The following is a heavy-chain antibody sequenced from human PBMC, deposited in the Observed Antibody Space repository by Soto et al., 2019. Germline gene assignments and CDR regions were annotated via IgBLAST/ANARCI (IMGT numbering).Heavy chain of an antibody. J-gene: IGHJ6*02. CDR3: ARSLGYCSSTSCQTGMDV. V-gene: IGHV4-4*02. CDR1: GGSISSSNW. D-gene: IGHD2-2*01. Sequence: SETLSLTCAVSGGSISSSNWWSWVRQPPGKGLEWIGEIYHSGSTNYNPSLKSRVTISVDKSKNQFSLKLSSVTAADTAVYYCARSLGYCSSTSCQTGMDVWGQGTTVTVSS. CDR2: IYHSGST.